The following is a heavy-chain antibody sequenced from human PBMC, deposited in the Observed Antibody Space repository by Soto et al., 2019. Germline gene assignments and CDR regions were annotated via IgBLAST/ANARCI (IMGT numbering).Heavy chain of an antibody. Sequence: HPGGSLRLYCAASGVTFSSYGMHWVRQAPGKGLVWVSRINIDGSNTSYADSVKGRFTISRDNAKNTLYLQMNSLRAEDTAVYYCVLRNWFDPWGQGTLVTVSS. CDR1: GVTFSSYG. J-gene: IGHJ5*02. V-gene: IGHV3-74*01. CDR2: INIDGSNT. D-gene: IGHD3-16*01. CDR3: VLRNWFDP.